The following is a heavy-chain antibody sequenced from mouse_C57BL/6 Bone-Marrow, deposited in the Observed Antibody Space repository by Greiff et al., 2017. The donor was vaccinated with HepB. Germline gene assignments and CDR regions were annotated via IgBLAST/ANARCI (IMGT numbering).Heavy chain of an antibody. V-gene: IGHV1-54*01. D-gene: IGHD1-1*01. J-gene: IGHJ3*01. Sequence: QVQLQQSGAELVRPGTSVKVSCKASGYAFTNYLIEWVKQRPGQGLEWIGVINPGSGGTNYNEKFKGKATLTADKSSSTAYMQLSSLTSEDSAVYFCARAENIYYYGSRSFAYWGQGTLVTVSA. CDR2: INPGSGGT. CDR3: ARAENIYYYGSRSFAY. CDR1: GYAFTNYL.